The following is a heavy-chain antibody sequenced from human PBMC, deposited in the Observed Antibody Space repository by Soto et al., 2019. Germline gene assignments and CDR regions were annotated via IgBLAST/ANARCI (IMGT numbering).Heavy chain of an antibody. CDR3: ARVVGGSYYDILTENGMEV. J-gene: IGHJ6*02. CDR2: IIPIPGIT. V-gene: IGHV1-69*02. Sequence: SVKVSCKASGGTFSSYIINWVRQAPGQGLEWMGRIIPIPGITNYAQKFQGRVTITADKSTSTAYMELSSLRSEDTAVYYCARVVGGSYYDILTENGMEVWGQGTTVTVSS. D-gene: IGHD3-9*01. CDR1: GGTFSSYI.